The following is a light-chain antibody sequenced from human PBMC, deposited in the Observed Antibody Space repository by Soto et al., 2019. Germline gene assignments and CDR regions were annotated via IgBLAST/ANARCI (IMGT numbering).Light chain of an antibody. CDR2: DVS. CDR1: SSDVGGYNY. Sequence: QSALTQLRSVSGSPGQSVTISCTGTSSDVGGYNYVSWYQQHPGKAPKLMIYDVSKQPSGVPDRFSGSKSGNTASLTISGLQAEDEADYYCCSYAGSYTWVFGGGTELTVL. V-gene: IGLV2-11*01. CDR3: CSYAGSYTWV. J-gene: IGLJ3*02.